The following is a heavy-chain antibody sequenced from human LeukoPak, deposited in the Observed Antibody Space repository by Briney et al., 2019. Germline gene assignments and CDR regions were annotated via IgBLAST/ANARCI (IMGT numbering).Heavy chain of an antibody. CDR2: MSSSSSTI. CDR3: AVGSLGYELLDY. V-gene: IGHV3-11*01. Sequence: GGSVRLSCTASGFTFSNYDMSWIRQAPGKGLEWVSYMSSSSSTIYYADSVKGRFTISRDNAKISLYLKMNSLRAEDTAVYYCAVGSLGYELLDYWGQGTLVTVSS. J-gene: IGHJ4*02. CDR1: GFTFSNYD. D-gene: IGHD5-12*01.